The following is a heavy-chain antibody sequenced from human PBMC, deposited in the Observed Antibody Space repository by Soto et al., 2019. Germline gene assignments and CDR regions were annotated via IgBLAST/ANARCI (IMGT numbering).Heavy chain of an antibody. V-gene: IGHV3-66*01. CDR3: ARDSESIAASGKVSLDWFDP. Sequence: EVQLVESGGGLVQPGGSLRLSCAASGFTVSSNYMSWVRQAPGKGLEWVSVIYSGGSTYYADSVKGRFTISRDNSKNTLYLQMNSLRAEDTAVYYCARDSESIAASGKVSLDWFDPWGQGTLVTVSS. CDR1: GFTVSSNY. D-gene: IGHD6-13*01. CDR2: IYSGGST. J-gene: IGHJ5*02.